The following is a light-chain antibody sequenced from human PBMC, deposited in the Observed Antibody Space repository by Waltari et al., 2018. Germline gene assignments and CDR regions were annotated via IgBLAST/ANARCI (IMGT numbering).Light chain of an antibody. V-gene: IGLV2-14*01. CDR2: EVS. Sequence: QSGLTQPASVSGSPGPSIPLSCTGTSSDVGGYNYVSWYQQHPGKAPKLMIYEVSNRPSGLSNRYSGSKSGNTASLTISGLQAEDEADYYCSSYTTSSTVVFGGGTKLTVL. CDR1: SSDVGGYNY. CDR3: SSYTTSSTVV. J-gene: IGLJ3*02.